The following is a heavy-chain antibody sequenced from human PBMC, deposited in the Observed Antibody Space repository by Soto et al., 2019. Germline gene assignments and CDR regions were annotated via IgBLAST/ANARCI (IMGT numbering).Heavy chain of an antibody. Sequence: SETLSLTCAVYGGSFIGYYWSWIRQPPGKGLEWIGEINHSGSTNYNPSLKSRVTISVDTSKNQFSLKLSSVTAADTAVYYCARQTYYYDSSGYYLSPFDYWGQGTLVTVSS. D-gene: IGHD3-22*01. CDR1: GGSFIGYY. J-gene: IGHJ4*02. CDR2: INHSGST. CDR3: ARQTYYYDSSGYYLSPFDY. V-gene: IGHV4-34*01.